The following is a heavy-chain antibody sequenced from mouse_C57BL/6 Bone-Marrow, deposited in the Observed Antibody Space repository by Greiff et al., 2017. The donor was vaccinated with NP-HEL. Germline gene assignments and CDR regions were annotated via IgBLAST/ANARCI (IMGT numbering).Heavy chain of an antibody. CDR2: INPNNGGT. CDR1: GYTFTDYY. Sequence: EVKLMESGPELVKPGASVKISCKASGYTFTDYYMNWVKQSHGKSLEWIGDINPNNGGTSYNQKFKGKATLTVDKSSSTAYMELRSLTSEDSAVYYCARYYSKYYFDYWGQGTTLTVSS. CDR3: ARYYSKYYFDY. V-gene: IGHV1-26*01. D-gene: IGHD2-5*01. J-gene: IGHJ2*01.